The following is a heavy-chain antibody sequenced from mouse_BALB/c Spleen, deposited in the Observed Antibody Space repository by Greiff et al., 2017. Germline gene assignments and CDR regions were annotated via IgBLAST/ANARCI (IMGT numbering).Heavy chain of an antibody. CDR2: IYPGNGDT. J-gene: IGHJ1*01. CDR3: ARSGNPYFDV. V-gene: IGHV1-12*01. D-gene: IGHD2-1*01. CDR1: GYTFTSYN. Sequence: QVQLQQPGAELVKPGASVKMSCKASGYTFTSYNIHWVKQTPGQGLEWIGAIYPGNGDTSYNQKFKGKATLTADKSSSTAYMQLSSLTSEDSAVYYCARSGNPYFDVWGAGTTVTVSS.